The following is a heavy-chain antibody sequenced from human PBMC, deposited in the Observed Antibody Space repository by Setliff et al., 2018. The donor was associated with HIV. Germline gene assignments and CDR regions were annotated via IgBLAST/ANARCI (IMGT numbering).Heavy chain of an antibody. V-gene: IGHV4-59*02. CDR2: VHSSGST. D-gene: IGHD3-9*01. Sequence: KPSETLSLTCTVSGSSVTNNYWSWLLQAPGKGLEWLGYVHSSGSTNYNPSLKSRVTMSVGTSKNQLSLKVASVTAADTALDFCARATESSYDLLTAFWFFDSWGQGTPVTVSS. CDR3: ARATESSYDLLTAFWFFDS. J-gene: IGHJ4*02. CDR1: GSSVTNNY.